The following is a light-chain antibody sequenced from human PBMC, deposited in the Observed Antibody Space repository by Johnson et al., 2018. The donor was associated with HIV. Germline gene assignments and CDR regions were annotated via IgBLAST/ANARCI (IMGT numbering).Light chain of an antibody. CDR1: SSNIGNNY. J-gene: IGLJ1*01. V-gene: IGLV1-51*01. Sequence: HSVLTQPPSVSAAPRQKVTISCSGSSSNIGNNYVSWYQQLPGTAPKLLIYDNNKRPSGIPDRFSGSKSGTSATMGITGLQTGDEADYYWGTWDSSMSAGVFGTGAKVTVL. CDR3: GTWDSSMSAGV. CDR2: DNN.